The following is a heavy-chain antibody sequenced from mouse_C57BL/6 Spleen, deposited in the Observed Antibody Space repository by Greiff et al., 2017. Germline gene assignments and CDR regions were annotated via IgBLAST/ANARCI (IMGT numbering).Heavy chain of an antibody. CDR2: INPNYGTT. CDR1: GYSFTDYN. CDR3: ASPLFSTTVVATDY. Sequence: VQLQQSGPELVKPGASVKISCKASGYSFTDYNMNWVKQSNGKSLEWIGVINPNYGTTSYNQKFKGKATLTVDQSSSTAYMQLNSLTSEDSAVYYCASPLFSTTVVATDYWGQGTTLTVSS. D-gene: IGHD1-1*01. V-gene: IGHV1-39*01. J-gene: IGHJ2*01.